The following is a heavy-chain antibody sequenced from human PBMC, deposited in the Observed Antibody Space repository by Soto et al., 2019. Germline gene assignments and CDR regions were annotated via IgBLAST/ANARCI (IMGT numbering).Heavy chain of an antibody. Sequence: GGSLRLSCAASGFTFMTYAMSWVRQAPGKELEWVLAISGSGGSTYYAGSVKGRFTISRDNSKNTLYLQLNSLRGQDTAVYYFGRGAGEWSFSYMDVWGKGTTVTVSS. V-gene: IGHV3-23*01. CDR2: ISGSGGST. CDR3: GRGAGEWSFSYMDV. D-gene: IGHD3-3*01. CDR1: GFTFMTYA. J-gene: IGHJ6*03.